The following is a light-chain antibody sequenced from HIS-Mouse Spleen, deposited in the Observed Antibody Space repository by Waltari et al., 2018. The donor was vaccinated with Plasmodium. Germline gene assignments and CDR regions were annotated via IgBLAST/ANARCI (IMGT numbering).Light chain of an antibody. V-gene: IGKV1-39*01. CDR1: QSISSY. CDR3: QQNYNTWT. CDR2: AAS. Sequence: DIQMTQSPSSLSASVGARVTITCRASQSISSYLNWYQQKPGKAPKLLIYAASSLQSGVPSRFSGSGSGTDFTLTISSLQPEDFATYYCQQNYNTWTFGQGPKVEIK. J-gene: IGKJ1*01.